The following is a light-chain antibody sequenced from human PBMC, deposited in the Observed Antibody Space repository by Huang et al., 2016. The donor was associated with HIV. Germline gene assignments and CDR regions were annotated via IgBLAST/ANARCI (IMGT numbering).Light chain of an antibody. V-gene: IGKV1-39*01. J-gene: IGKJ2*01. CDR3: QQSDRTPRT. CDR2: AAI. CDR1: QNISRY. Sequence: DIQMTQSPSSLSAFIGDRVIISCRASQNISRYLNWYQQKPGKATKLLIYAAISLQGGVPSTFSGSGSGTDFTLTITNLQPEDSATYYCQQSDRTPRTFGQGTKLEIK.